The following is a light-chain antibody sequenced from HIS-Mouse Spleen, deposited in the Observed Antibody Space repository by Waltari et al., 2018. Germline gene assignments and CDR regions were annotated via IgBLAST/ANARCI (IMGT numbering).Light chain of an antibody. J-gene: IGLJ2*01. CDR3: QSYDSSNVV. V-gene: IGLV6-57*04. CDR2: EDN. CDR1: SGSIASNY. Sequence: NFMLTQPHSVSESPGKTVTISCTRSSGSIASNYVQWYQQRPGSAPTTVSYEDNQRPSGCPVRFSGSIDSSSNSASLTISGLKTEDEADYYCQSYDSSNVVFGGGTKLTVL.